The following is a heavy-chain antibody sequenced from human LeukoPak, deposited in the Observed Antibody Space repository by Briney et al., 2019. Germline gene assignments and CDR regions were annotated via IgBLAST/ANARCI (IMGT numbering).Heavy chain of an antibody. CDR2: ISGSGSGGTT. CDR1: GFTFSIYA. Sequence: TGGSLRLSCAASGFTFSIYAMSWVRQAPGKGLEWVSTISGSGSGGTTYYADSVRGRFTISRDNSKNTLYLQMNSLRAEDTAVYYCAKDLFLWYFDLWGRGTLVTVSS. CDR3: AKDLFLWYFDL. J-gene: IGHJ2*01. D-gene: IGHD2-21*01. V-gene: IGHV3-23*01.